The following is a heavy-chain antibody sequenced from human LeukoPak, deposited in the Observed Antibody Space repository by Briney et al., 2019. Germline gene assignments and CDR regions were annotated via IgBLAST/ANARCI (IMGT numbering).Heavy chain of an antibody. CDR3: AKGPYYDSSGVDY. CDR2: ISYDGSNK. J-gene: IGHJ4*02. V-gene: IGHV3-30-3*01. Sequence: PGRSLRLSCAASGFTFSSYAMHWVRQAPGKGLEWVAVISYDGSNKYYADSVKGRFTISRDNSKNTLYLQMNSLRAEDTALYYCAKGPYYDSSGVDYWGQGTLVTVSS. CDR1: GFTFSSYA. D-gene: IGHD3-22*01.